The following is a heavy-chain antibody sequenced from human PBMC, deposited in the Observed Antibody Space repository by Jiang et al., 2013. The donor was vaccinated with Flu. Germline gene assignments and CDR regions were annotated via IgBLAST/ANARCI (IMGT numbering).Heavy chain of an antibody. CDR1: GGSISSYY. CDR3: ARRRSDLGGPVDH. Sequence: GLVKPSETLSLTCTVSGGSISSYYWSWIRQPPGKGLEWIGYIHYSGITNYNPSLRSRVTISIDTSRNQFSLKLSSVTAADTAVYYCARRRSDLGGPVDHWGQGTLVTVSS. CDR2: IHYSGIT. J-gene: IGHJ4*02. D-gene: IGHD6-25*01. V-gene: IGHV4-59*08.